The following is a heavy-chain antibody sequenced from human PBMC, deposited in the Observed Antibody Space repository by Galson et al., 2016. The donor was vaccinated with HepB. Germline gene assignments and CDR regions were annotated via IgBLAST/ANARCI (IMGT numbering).Heavy chain of an antibody. CDR3: ARGGYYFENSDYSY. V-gene: IGHV3-33*01. J-gene: IGHJ4*02. CDR2: MWFDASNK. Sequence: SLRLSCAASGFSFSTYAMHWVRQAPGKGLQWVAGMWFDASNKWYPHSLKGRFIISRDNSKNTLYLQMNSLRADDTAVYYCARGGYYFENSDYSYWGQGALVTVSS. CDR1: GFSFSTYA. D-gene: IGHD3-22*01.